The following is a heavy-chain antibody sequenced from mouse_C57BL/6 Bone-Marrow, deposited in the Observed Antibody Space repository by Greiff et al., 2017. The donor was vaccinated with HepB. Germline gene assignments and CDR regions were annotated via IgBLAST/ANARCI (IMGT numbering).Heavy chain of an antibody. V-gene: IGHV1-22*01. J-gene: IGHJ2*01. D-gene: IGHD1-1*01. Sequence: EVQLQQSGPELVKPGASVKMSCKASGYTFTDYNMHWVKQSHGKSLEWIGYINPNNGGTSYNQKFKGKATLTVNKSSSTAYMELRSLTSEDSAVYYCARWYYGSRGFDYWGQGTTLTVSS. CDR2: INPNNGGT. CDR3: ARWYYGSRGFDY. CDR1: GYTFTDYN.